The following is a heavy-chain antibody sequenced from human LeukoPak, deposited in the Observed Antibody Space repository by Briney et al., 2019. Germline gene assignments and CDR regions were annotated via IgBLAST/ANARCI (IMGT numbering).Heavy chain of an antibody. CDR2: MNPNSGNT. V-gene: IGHV1-8*01. J-gene: IGHJ4*02. CDR1: GYTFTRYV. Sequence: ASVKVSCKASGYTFTRYVINWVRQATGKGFEWMGWMNPNSGNTCYAQKFLGRVTMTRNTSISTAYMELSSLRSEDTAVYYCARRIAMVRGVMAFGYWGQETLVTVSS. CDR3: ARRIAMVRGVMAFGY. D-gene: IGHD3-10*01.